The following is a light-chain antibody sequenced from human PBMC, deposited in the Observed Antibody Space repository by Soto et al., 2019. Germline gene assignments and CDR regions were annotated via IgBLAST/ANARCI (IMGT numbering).Light chain of an antibody. V-gene: IGLV1-47*01. CDR2: RND. Sequence: QPVLTQPPSASGTPGQRVDISCSGSRSNIGSNYVYWYLQLPGTAPKVLIYRNDRRPSGVPDRFSGSKSGTSASLAISGLQFEDEADYYCATWDDSLRGVVFGAGTQLTVL. J-gene: IGLJ2*01. CDR1: RSNIGSNY. CDR3: ATWDDSLRGVV.